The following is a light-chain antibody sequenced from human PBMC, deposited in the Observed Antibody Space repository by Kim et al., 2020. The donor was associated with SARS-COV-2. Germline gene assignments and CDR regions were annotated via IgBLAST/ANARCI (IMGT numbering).Light chain of an antibody. Sequence: SYELTQPPSVSVSPGQTASITCSGDKLGYKYACWYQQKPGQSPVLVIYQDSKRPSCIPERFSGSNSGNTATLTISGTQAMDEADYYCQAWDSSTVVFGGGTQLTVL. V-gene: IGLV3-1*01. CDR1: KLGYKY. J-gene: IGLJ2*01. CDR3: QAWDSSTVV. CDR2: QDS.